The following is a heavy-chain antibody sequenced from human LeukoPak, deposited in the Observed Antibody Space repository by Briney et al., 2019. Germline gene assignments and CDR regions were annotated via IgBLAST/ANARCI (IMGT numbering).Heavy chain of an antibody. V-gene: IGHV3-33*01. CDR2: MWSDGTNQ. CDR3: ARDAQRGFDYSNSLEY. Sequence: PGGSLRLSCAAAGFTFSHYGMHWVRQAPGKGLEWVAVMWSDGTNQYYGDSVKGRFTISRDDSGNTVYLQMNSLRPDDTGVYYCARDAQRGFDYSNSLEYWGQGTPVTVST. CDR1: GFTFSHYG. D-gene: IGHD4-11*01. J-gene: IGHJ4*02.